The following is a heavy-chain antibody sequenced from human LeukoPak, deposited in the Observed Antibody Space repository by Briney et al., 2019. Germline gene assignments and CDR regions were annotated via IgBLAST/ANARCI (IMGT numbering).Heavy chain of an antibody. CDR2: IYSGGST. J-gene: IGHJ4*02. Sequence: GGSLRLSCAASGFTVSSNYMSWVRQAPGKGLEWVSVIYSGGSTYYADSVKGRFTISRDNSKNTLYLQMNSLRAEDTAVYYCARDPVGDYYYDSSGYYDYWGQGTLVTVSS. D-gene: IGHD3-22*01. V-gene: IGHV3-66*01. CDR3: ARDPVGDYYYDSSGYYDY. CDR1: GFTVSSNY.